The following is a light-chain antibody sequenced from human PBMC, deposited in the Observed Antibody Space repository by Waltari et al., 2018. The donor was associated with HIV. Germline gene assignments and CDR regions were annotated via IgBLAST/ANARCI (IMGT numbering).Light chain of an antibody. CDR2: GAS. J-gene: IGKJ2*01. CDR1: QSFSSD. Sequence: EIVMTQSPATLSVSPGERATLSCRASQSFSSDLAWYQHKPGQAPRLLIYGASTRAAGIPARFSGSGSGTEFTLTISSLQSEDFAVYYCQQYNNWPLSFGQ. CDR3: QQYNNWPLS. V-gene: IGKV3-15*01.